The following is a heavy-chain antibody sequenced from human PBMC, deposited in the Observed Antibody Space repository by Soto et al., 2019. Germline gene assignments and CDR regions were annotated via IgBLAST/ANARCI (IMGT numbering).Heavy chain of an antibody. V-gene: IGHV5-51*01. CDR2: IFPSDSDT. J-gene: IGHJ5*02. CDR1: GYRFTSYW. Sequence: GESLKISCRTSGYRFTSYWIAWVRQMPGKGLEWMGIIFPSDSDTRYSPSFQGQVTISADRSTSTVFLQWASLKASDTAVYFCARKDKSGYFNWFGPWGQGTLVTV. CDR3: ARKDKSGYFNWFGP. D-gene: IGHD3-22*01.